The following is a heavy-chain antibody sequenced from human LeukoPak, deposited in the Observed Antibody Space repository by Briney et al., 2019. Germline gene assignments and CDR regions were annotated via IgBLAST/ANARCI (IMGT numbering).Heavy chain of an antibody. CDR3: ARDRGDILTGYYSERWAPRQDFDY. V-gene: IGHV1-46*01. CDR2: INPSGGST. J-gene: IGHJ4*02. Sequence: ASVKVSCKASGYTFTSYYMHWVRQAPGQGLEWMGIINPSGGSTSYAQKFQGRVTMTRDTSTSTAYMELRSLRSDDTAVYYCARDRGDILTGYYSERWAPRQDFDYWGQGTLVTVSS. CDR1: GYTFTSYY. D-gene: IGHD3-9*01.